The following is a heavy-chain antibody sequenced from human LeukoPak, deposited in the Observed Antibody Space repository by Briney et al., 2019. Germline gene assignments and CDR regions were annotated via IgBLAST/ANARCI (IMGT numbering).Heavy chain of an antibody. Sequence: GGSLRLSCAASGFPFSSFAMHWVREAPGKGLEWVAFIRHDGTNKYHSNSVQGRFTISRDNSRNTVYLQLNSLRPEDTAVYYCTKVRLLGALDDAFDVWGQGTTVTVPS. CDR3: TKVRLLGALDDAFDV. V-gene: IGHV3-30*02. CDR1: GFPFSSFA. J-gene: IGHJ3*01. D-gene: IGHD7-27*01. CDR2: IRHDGTNK.